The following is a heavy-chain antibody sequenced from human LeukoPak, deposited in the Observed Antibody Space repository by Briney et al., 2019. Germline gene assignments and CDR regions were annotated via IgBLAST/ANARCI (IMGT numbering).Heavy chain of an antibody. CDR3: TKRVKYGGTWDHFAD. D-gene: IGHD1-26*01. J-gene: IGHJ4*02. CDR2: ISSSSSYI. V-gene: IGHV3-21*04. CDR1: GFIFSDYH. Sequence: PGGSLRLSCAASGFIFSDYHMSWVRQAPGKGLEWVSSISSSSSYIYYADSVKGRFTISRDNAKNSLYLQMNSLRVEDTALYYCTKRVKYGGTWDHFADWGQGTLVTVSS.